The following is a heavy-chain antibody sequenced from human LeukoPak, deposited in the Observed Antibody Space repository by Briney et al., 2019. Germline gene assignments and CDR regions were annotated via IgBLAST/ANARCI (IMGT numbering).Heavy chain of an antibody. CDR2: MNPNSGNT. D-gene: IGHD1-14*01. Sequence: GASVKVSCKASGYTFTSYGISWVRQAPGQGLEWMGWMNPNSGNTGYAQKFQGRVTMTRNTSISTAYMELSSLRSEDTAVYYCARVLRPVYYYYGMDVWGQGTTVTVSS. CDR1: GYTFTSYG. J-gene: IGHJ6*02. CDR3: ARVLRPVYYYYGMDV. V-gene: IGHV1-8*02.